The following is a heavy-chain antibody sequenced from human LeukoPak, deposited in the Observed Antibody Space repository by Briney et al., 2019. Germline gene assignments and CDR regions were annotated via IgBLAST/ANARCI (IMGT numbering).Heavy chain of an antibody. D-gene: IGHD6-19*01. Sequence: PSETLSLTCTVSGGSISSSSYYWGWIRQPPGKGLEWIGSIYYSGSTYYNPSLKSRVTISVATSKNQFSLKLSSVTAADTAVYYCARQGSSGWYRFDYWGQGTLVTVSS. V-gene: IGHV4-39*01. J-gene: IGHJ4*02. CDR3: ARQGSSGWYRFDY. CDR2: IYYSGST. CDR1: GGSISSSSYY.